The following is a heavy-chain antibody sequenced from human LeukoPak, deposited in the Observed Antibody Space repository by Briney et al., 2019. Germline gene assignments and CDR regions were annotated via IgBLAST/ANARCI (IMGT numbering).Heavy chain of an antibody. V-gene: IGHV4-34*01. CDR1: GGSFSGYY. CDR2: INHSGST. Sequence: SETLSLTCAVYGGSFSGYYWSWIRQPPGKGLEWIGEINHSGSTNYNPSLKSRVTISVDTSKNQFSLKLSSVTAADTAVYYCARGRYVWGSYRPFDHWGQGTLVTVSS. CDR3: ARGRYVWGSYRPFDH. D-gene: IGHD3-16*02. J-gene: IGHJ4*02.